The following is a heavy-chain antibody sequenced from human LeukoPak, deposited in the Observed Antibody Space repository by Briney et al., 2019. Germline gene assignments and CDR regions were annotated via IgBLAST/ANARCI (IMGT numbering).Heavy chain of an antibody. CDR1: GFTFSNYA. CDR2: IIGSCGST. D-gene: IGHD6-19*01. CDR3: AKLIAVAATGY. Sequence: GGSLRLSCAASGFTFSNYAMNWVRQAPGKGLEWVSSIIGSCGSTYYTDSVKGRFTISRDNSKNTLYLQMNSLRAEDTAVYYCAKLIAVAATGYWGQGTLVTVS. V-gene: IGHV3-23*01. J-gene: IGHJ4*02.